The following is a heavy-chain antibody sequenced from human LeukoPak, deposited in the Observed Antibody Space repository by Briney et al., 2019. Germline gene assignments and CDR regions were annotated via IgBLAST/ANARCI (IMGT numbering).Heavy chain of an antibody. CDR2: IYYSGST. CDR3: ARRDSYSSGYYYFDY. Sequence: SETLSLTCTVSGGSISSYYWSWIRQPPGKGLEWIGYIYYSGSTNYNPSLKSRVTISVDTSKNQFSLKLSSVTAADTAVYYCARRDSYSSGYYYFDYWGQGTLVTVSS. V-gene: IGHV4-59*08. D-gene: IGHD3-22*01. CDR1: GGSISSYY. J-gene: IGHJ4*02.